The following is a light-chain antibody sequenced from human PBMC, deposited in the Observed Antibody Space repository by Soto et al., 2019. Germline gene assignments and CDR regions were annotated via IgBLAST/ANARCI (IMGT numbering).Light chain of an antibody. V-gene: IGKV1-5*01. CDR2: DAS. Sequence: DIQMTQSPSTLSASVGDRVTITCRASQSISSWLAWYQQKPGKTPKLLIYDASSLESGVPSRFSGSGSGTEFTLTFSSLQPDDFASYYCHHYNSYSWTFGQGAKVLIK. CDR3: HHYNSYSWT. J-gene: IGKJ1*01. CDR1: QSISSW.